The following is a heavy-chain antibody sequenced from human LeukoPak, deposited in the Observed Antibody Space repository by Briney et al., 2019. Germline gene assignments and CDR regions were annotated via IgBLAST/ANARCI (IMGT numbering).Heavy chain of an antibody. CDR2: INHSGST. J-gene: IGHJ4*02. CDR3: AREVPTVTTYADY. D-gene: IGHD4-17*01. CDR1: GGSFSGYY. V-gene: IGHV4-34*01. Sequence: SETLSLTCAVYGGSFSGYYWSWIRQPPGKGLEWIGEINHSGSTNYNPSLKSRVTISVDTSKNLFSLKLSSVTAADTAVYYCAREVPTVTTYADYWGQGTLVTVSS.